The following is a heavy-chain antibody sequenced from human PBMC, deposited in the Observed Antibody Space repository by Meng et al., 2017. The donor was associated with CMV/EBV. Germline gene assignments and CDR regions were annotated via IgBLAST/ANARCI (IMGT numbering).Heavy chain of an antibody. V-gene: IGHV1-24*01. D-gene: IGHD2-2*01. J-gene: IGHJ6*02. CDR2: FDPEDGET. Sequence: ASVKVSCKVSGYTLTELSMHWVRQAPGKGLEWIGGFDPEDGETIYAQKFQGRVTMTEDTSTDTAYMELSSLRSEDTAVYYCATVRPAYYYYGMDVWGQGTTVTVSS. CDR1: GYTLTELS. CDR3: ATVRPAYYYYGMDV.